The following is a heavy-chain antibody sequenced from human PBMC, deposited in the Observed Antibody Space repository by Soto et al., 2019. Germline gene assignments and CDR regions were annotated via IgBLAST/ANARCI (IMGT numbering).Heavy chain of an antibody. J-gene: IGHJ5*02. CDR1: GGSISSGGYS. D-gene: IGHD6-13*01. CDR3: ARVFLAAAGISCFDP. CDR2: IYHSGST. Sequence: PSETLSLTCAVSGGSISSGGYSWSWIRQPPGKGLEWIGYIYHSGSTYYNPSLKSRVTISVDRSKNQFSLKLSSVTAADTAVYYCARVFLAAAGISCFDPWGQGTLVTVSS. V-gene: IGHV4-30-2*01.